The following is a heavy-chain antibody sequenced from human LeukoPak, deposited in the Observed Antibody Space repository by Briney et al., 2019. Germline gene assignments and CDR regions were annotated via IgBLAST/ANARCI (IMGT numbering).Heavy chain of an antibody. CDR3: AKNGDRGAYCTGGTCYPYFYYYTDV. Sequence: SGGSLRLSCAASGFTFSSYGMSWVRQAPGKGLEWVSAISGSGGSTYYADSVKGRFTISRDNSKNTLYLQMNSLRAEDTAIYYCAKNGDRGAYCTGGTCYPYFYYYTDVWGKGTTVTI. D-gene: IGHD2-15*01. V-gene: IGHV3-23*01. CDR1: GFTFSSYG. J-gene: IGHJ6*03. CDR2: ISGSGGST.